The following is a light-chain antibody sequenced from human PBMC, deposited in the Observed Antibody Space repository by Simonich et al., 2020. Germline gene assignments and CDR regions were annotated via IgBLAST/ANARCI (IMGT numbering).Light chain of an antibody. CDR1: QSVSSY. CDR3: QQRSNWPPLT. J-gene: IGKJ4*01. Sequence: EIVLTQSPATLSLSPGERATLSCRASQSVSSYLAWSQQKPGQAPMLLIYDAANRATGIPARFSGSGSGTDFTLTISSLEPEDFAVYYCQQRSNWPPLTFGGGTKVEIK. CDR2: DAA. V-gene: IGKV3-11*01.